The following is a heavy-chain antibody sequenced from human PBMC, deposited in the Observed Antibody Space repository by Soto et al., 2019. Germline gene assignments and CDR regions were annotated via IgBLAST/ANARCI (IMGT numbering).Heavy chain of an antibody. V-gene: IGHV3-9*01. CDR3: VKATVFGVVRYYFDY. J-gene: IGHJ4*02. CDR2: ISWNGGII. D-gene: IGHD3-3*01. Sequence: EVQLVESGGGLVQPGRSLRVSCAASGFTFDDYAIHWVRQAPGKGLEWVSGISWNGGIIGYADSVKGRFTISRDNAKNSLYLQMKSLRPEDTALYYCVKATVFGVVRYYFDYWGQGTLVTVSS. CDR1: GFTFDDYA.